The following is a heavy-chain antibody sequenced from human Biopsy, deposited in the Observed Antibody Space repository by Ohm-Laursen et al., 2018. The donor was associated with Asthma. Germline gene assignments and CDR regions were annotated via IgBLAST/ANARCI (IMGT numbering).Heavy chain of an antibody. J-gene: IGHJ4*02. CDR2: ISYDGSNK. D-gene: IGHD3-3*01. CDR3: ASQSSGPDFWSGYYYFDY. CDR1: GFTFSSYG. Sequence: SLRLSCAASGFTFSSYGMHWVRQAPGKGLEWVAVISYDGSNKYYADSVKGRFTISRDNSKDTLYLQMNSLRAEDTAVYYCASQSSGPDFWSGYYYFDYWVQGTLVTVSS. V-gene: IGHV3-30*03.